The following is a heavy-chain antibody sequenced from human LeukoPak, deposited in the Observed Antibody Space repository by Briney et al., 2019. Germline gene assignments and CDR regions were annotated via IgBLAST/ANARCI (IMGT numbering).Heavy chain of an antibody. J-gene: IGHJ4*02. V-gene: IGHV3-9*01. CDR3: AKVFGYSYGYYFDY. CDR1: GFTFDDYA. D-gene: IGHD5-18*01. CDR2: ISWNSGSI. Sequence: PGGSLRLSCAASGFTFDDYAMHWVRQAPGKGLEWVSGISWNSGSIGYADSVKGRFTISRDNAKNTLYLQMNSLRAEDTAVYYCAKVFGYSYGYYFDYWGQGTLVTVSS.